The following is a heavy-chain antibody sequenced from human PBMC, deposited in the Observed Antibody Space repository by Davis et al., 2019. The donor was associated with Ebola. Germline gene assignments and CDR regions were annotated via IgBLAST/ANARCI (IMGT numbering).Heavy chain of an antibody. CDR2: IFSNDEK. CDR1: GFTFSSYSM. CDR3: ARPRGIVGADYYYGMDV. V-gene: IGHV2-26*01. D-gene: IGHD1-26*01. Sequence: LRLSCAASGFTFSSYSMSWIRQPPGKALEWLAHIFSNDEKSYSTSLKSRLTISKDTSKSQVVLTMTNMDPVDTATYYCARPRGIVGADYYYGMDVWGQGTTVTVSS. J-gene: IGHJ6*02.